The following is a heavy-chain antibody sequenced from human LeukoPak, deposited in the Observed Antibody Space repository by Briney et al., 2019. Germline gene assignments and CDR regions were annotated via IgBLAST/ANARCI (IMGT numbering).Heavy chain of an antibody. CDR2: ISSNSNYI. D-gene: IGHD4-17*01. J-gene: IGHJ1*01. CDR1: GFTFSTYS. CDR3: ARDMTTATTCYLQH. V-gene: IGHV3-21*01. Sequence: GGSLRLSCAASGFTFSTYSMNWVRQAPGKGLEWVSSISSNSNYIYYADSVKGRFAISRDDAKNSLFLQMNGLRAEDTAVYYCARDMTTATTCYLQHWGQGTLVTVSS.